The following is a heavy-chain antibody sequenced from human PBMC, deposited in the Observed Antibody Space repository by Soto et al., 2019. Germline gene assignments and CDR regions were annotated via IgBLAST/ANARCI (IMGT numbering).Heavy chain of an antibody. CDR2: IIPIFGTA. J-gene: IGHJ4*02. CDR1: GYTLTELS. D-gene: IGHD2-15*01. Sequence: ASVKVSCKVSGYTLTELSMHWVRQAPGKGLEWMGGIIPIFGTANYAQKFQGRVTITADESTSTAYMELSGLRSEDTAVYYCASGSLYCSGGSCYFDYWGQGTLVTVSS. CDR3: ASGSLYCSGGSCYFDY. V-gene: IGHV1-69*13.